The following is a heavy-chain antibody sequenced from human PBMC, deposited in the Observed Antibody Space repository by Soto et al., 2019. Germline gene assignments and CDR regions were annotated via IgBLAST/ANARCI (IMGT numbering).Heavy chain of an antibody. V-gene: IGHV3-74*03. CDR1: GFAFSAYW. CDR3: ARDPSIVATTGTHYYYYGMDV. J-gene: IGHJ6*02. D-gene: IGHD5-12*01. CDR2: LNGDGSIT. Sequence: GGSLRLSCAASGFAFSAYWMNWVRQVPGKGLVWVSRLNGDGSITKYADSVEGRFTISRDNTKNTLYLQMNSLRAEDTAVYYCARDPSIVATTGTHYYYYGMDVWGQGTTVTVSS.